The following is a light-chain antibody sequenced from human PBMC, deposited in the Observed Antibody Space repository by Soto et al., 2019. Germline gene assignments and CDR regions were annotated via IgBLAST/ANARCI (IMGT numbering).Light chain of an antibody. CDR1: SSDVGSFNL. CDR2: EGT. CDR3: CSFGGSTTYVL. Sequence: QLVLTQPASVSGSPGQSIAISCTGTSSDVGSFNLVSWYQQHPGKAPKLLIYEGTKWPSGVSNRFSGSKSGNTASLTISGLQAEDEADYYCCSFGGSTTYVLFGGGTKLTVL. J-gene: IGLJ2*01. V-gene: IGLV2-23*01.